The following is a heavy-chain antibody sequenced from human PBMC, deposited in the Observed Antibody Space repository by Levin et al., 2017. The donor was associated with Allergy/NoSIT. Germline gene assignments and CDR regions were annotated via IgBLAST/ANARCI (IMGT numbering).Heavy chain of an antibody. V-gene: IGHV1-2*02. Sequence: WASVKVSCKASGYTFTGYYMHWVRQAPGQGLEWMGWINPNSGGTNYAQKFQGRVTMTRDTSISTAYMELSRLRSDDTAVYYCARVSLDVAYYFDYWGQGTLVTVSS. CDR1: GYTFTGYY. CDR3: ARVSLDVAYYFDY. D-gene: IGHD3/OR15-3a*01. J-gene: IGHJ4*02. CDR2: INPNSGGT.